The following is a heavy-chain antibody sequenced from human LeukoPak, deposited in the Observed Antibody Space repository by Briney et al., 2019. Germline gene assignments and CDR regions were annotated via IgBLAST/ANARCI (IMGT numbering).Heavy chain of an antibody. CDR3: ARGYSGYDCPDY. CDR1: GYTFTSYD. J-gene: IGHJ4*02. D-gene: IGHD5-12*01. CDR2: MNPNSGNT. V-gene: IGHV1-8*01. Sequence: GASVKVSCKASGYTFTSYDINWVRQATGQGLEWMGWMNPNSGNTGYAQKFQGRVTMTRNTSISTAYMELSSLRSDDTAVYYCARGYSGYDCPDYWGQGTLVTVSS.